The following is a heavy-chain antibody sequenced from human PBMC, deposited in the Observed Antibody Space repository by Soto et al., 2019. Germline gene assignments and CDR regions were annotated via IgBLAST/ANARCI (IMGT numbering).Heavy chain of an antibody. D-gene: IGHD2-15*01. J-gene: IGHJ4*01. V-gene: IGHV3-48*01. Sequence: GCLRLSCAASGFSFSSYSMNWVRQAPGQGLEWVAYITRSSSTTYYADSVKGRFTISRDDAKSSLFLQMNSLRAEDTAVYYCARDQDFSFDYWGHGTLVTVSS. CDR1: GFSFSSYS. CDR2: ITRSSSTT. CDR3: ARDQDFSFDY.